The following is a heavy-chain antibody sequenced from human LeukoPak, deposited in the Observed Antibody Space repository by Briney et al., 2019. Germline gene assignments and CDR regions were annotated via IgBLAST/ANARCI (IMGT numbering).Heavy chain of an antibody. CDR3: ARDISYYYGSGSYLGY. J-gene: IGHJ4*02. Sequence: ASVKVSCKASGYTFTDYYMHWVRQAPGQGLEWMGIINPSGGSTSYAQKFQGRVTMTRDTSTSTVYMELSSLRSEDTAVYYCARDISYYYGSGSYLGYWGQGTLVTVSS. D-gene: IGHD3-10*01. CDR1: GYTFTDYY. V-gene: IGHV1-46*01. CDR2: INPSGGST.